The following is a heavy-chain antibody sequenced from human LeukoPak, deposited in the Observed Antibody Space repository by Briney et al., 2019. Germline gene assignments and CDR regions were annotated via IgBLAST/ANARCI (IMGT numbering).Heavy chain of an antibody. D-gene: IGHD2-21*01. CDR3: ARDWWWPQDYYYGMDV. V-gene: IGHV1-2*02. CDR1: GYTFTGYY. CDR2: INPNSGGT. Sequence: ASVKVSCKASGYTFTGYYMHWVRQAPGQGLEWMGWINPNSGGTNYAQKFQGRVTMTRDTSISTAYMELSRLRSDDTAVYYCARDWWWPQDYYYGMDVWGQGTTVTVSS. J-gene: IGHJ6*02.